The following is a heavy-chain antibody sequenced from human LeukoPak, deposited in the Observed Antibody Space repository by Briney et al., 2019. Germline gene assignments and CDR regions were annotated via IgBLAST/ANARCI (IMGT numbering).Heavy chain of an antibody. CDR2: ISYDGSNK. CDR1: GFTFSSYG. CDR3: AKGGVRGVVYFDY. V-gene: IGHV3-30*18. D-gene: IGHD3-10*01. J-gene: IGHJ4*02. Sequence: GGSLRLSCAASGFTFSSYGMHWVRQAPGKGLEWVAVISYDGSNKYYADSVKGRFTISRDNSKNTLCLQMNSLRAEDTAVYYCAKGGVRGVVYFDYWGQGTLVTVSS.